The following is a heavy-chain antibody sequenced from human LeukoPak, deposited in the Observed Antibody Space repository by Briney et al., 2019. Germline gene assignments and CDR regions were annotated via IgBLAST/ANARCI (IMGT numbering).Heavy chain of an antibody. V-gene: IGHV4-39*07. CDR3: ARGLSTVTWYYYMDV. J-gene: IGHJ6*03. D-gene: IGHD4-17*01. Sequence: SETLSLTCTVSGGSISSSSYYWSWIRQPPGKGLEWIGEINHSGSTNYNPSLKSRVTISVDTSKNQFSLKLSSVTAADTAVYYCARGLSTVTWYYYMDVWGKGTTVTVSS. CDR2: INHSGST. CDR1: GGSISSSSYY.